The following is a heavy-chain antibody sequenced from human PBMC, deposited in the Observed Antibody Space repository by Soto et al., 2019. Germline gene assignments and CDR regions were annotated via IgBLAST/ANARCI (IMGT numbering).Heavy chain of an antibody. Sequence: SETLSLTCTVSGGSISSGDYYWSWIRQPPGKGLEWIGYIYYSGSTYYNPSLKSRVTISVDTSKNQFSLKLSSVTAADTAVYYCARDFNNYDSGGYYWMVFDYWGQGTLVTVSS. V-gene: IGHV4-30-4*01. J-gene: IGHJ4*02. D-gene: IGHD3-22*01. CDR1: GGSISSGDYY. CDR3: ARDFNNYDSGGYYWMVFDY. CDR2: IYYSGST.